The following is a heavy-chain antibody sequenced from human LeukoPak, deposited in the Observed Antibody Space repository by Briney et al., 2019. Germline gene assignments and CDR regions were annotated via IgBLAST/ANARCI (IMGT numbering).Heavy chain of an antibody. D-gene: IGHD2-2*01. CDR2: INHSGST. Sequence: SETLSLTCAVYGGSFSGYYWSWIRQPPGKGLEWIGEINHSGSTNYNPSLKSRVTISVDTSKNQFSLKLSSVTAADTAVYYCARCRVYSSSTSCYYYYMDVWGKGTTVTVSS. CDR3: ARCRVYSSSTSCYYYYMDV. CDR1: GGSFSGYY. J-gene: IGHJ6*03. V-gene: IGHV4-34*01.